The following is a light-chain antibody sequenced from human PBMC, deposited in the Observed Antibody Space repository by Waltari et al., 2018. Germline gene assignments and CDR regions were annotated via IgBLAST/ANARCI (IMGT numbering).Light chain of an antibody. J-gene: IGKJ1*01. Sequence: DIQMTQSPSTLSASVGDRVTITCRASQSIRRYLAWYQQKPGRAPKLLIYKAFTLESGVPSRFSGSGSGTEFTLTISSLQSDDFATYYCQQYNFYSLTFGQGTKVDI. V-gene: IGKV1-5*03. CDR3: QQYNFYSLT. CDR2: KAF. CDR1: QSIRRY.